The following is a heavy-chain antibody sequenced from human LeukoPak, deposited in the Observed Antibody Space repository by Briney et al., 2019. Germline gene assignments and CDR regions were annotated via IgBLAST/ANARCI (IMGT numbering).Heavy chain of an antibody. V-gene: IGHV3-7*01. CDR3: ARDSFLEWLLSGDY. D-gene: IGHD3-3*01. J-gene: IGHJ4*02. CDR2: IKQDGSEK. Sequence: GGSLRLSCAASGFTFSSYWMSWVRQAPGKGLEWVANIKQDGSEKYYVDSVKGRFTISRDNAKSSLYLQMNSLRAEDTAVYYCARDSFLEWLLSGDYWGQGTLVTVSS. CDR1: GFTFSSYW.